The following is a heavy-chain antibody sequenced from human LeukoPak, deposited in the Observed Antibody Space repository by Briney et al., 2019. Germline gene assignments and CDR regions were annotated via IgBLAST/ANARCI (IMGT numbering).Heavy chain of an antibody. J-gene: IGHJ4*02. D-gene: IGHD2-2*01. CDR3: ASSGPAKDSVVVPAASEFDY. V-gene: IGHV4-61*02. CDR1: GGSISSGSYY. CDR2: IYTSGST. Sequence: SQTLSLTCTVSGGSISSGSYYWSWIRQPAGKGLEWIGRIYTSGSTNYNPSLKSRVTISVDTSKNQFSLKLSSVTAADTAVYYCASSGPAKDSVVVPAASEFDYWGQGTLVTVSS.